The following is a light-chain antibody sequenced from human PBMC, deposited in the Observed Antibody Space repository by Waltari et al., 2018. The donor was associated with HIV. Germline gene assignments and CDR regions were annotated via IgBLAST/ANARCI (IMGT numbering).Light chain of an antibody. CDR3: QQYFNWPLT. V-gene: IGKV3-15*01. Sequence: EIVMTPSPATLSVSPGERATLSCRPSQSITSILAWYQQKPGQAPRLLIYSASTRATGVPARFSGSGSGTEFTLTISSLQPEDFAIYYCQQYFNWPLTFGGGTRVEIK. J-gene: IGKJ4*01. CDR2: SAS. CDR1: QSITSI.